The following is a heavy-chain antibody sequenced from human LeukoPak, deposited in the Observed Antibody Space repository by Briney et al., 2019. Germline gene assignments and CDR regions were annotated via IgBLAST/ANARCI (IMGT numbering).Heavy chain of an antibody. Sequence: GGSLRLSCASSRFTFISHLMHWVRQAPCKGLVGVSRINSDWSSTSYAHSVSGRFTISSENANHTLYLQMNRLRAEDTAVYNCTRGPPYGSGSYYPGDYWGQGTLVTVSS. CDR3: TRGPPYGSGSYYPGDY. V-gene: IGHV3-74*01. CDR2: INSDWSST. D-gene: IGHD3-10*01. J-gene: IGHJ4*02. CDR1: RFTFISHL.